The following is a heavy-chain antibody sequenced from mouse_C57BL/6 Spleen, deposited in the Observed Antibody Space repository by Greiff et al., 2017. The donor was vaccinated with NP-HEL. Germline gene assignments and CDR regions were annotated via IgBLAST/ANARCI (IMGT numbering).Heavy chain of an antibody. CDR2: IYPGSGST. V-gene: IGHV1-55*01. D-gene: IGHD2-13*01. J-gene: IGHJ2*01. CDR1: GYTFTSYW. Sequence: VQLQQPGAELVKPGASVKMSCKASGYTFTSYWITWVKQRPGQGLEWIGDIYPGSGSTNYNEKFKSKATLTVDTSSSTAHMRLSSLTSEDSAVYYCARGDYTRFDYWGQGTTLTVSS. CDR3: ARGDYTRFDY.